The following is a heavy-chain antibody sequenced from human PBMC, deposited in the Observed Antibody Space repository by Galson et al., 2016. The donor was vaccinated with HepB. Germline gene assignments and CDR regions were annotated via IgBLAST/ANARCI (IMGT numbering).Heavy chain of an antibody. V-gene: IGHV3-66*01. CDR2: LYAGGGT. CDR1: GLSVSDAY. CDR3: ARDPSLRNGMNV. Sequence: SLRLSCAASGLSVSDAYMNWVRQAPGKGREWVSVLYAGGGTYYADSSRGRFTISRDNSKNILYLQMNSLRVEDTAVYYCARDPSLRNGMNVWGQGTTVTVSS. J-gene: IGHJ6*02.